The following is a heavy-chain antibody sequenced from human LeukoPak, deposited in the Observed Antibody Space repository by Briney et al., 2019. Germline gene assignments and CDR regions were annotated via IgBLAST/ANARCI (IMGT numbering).Heavy chain of an antibody. CDR3: AADPSYSSGYRYYFGY. CDR1: GFTFISSA. CDR2: IVVGSGNT. Sequence: SVKVSYKTSGFTFISSAVQWVRQARGQRLEWIGWIVVGSGNTNYAQKFQERVTITRDMSTSTAYMELSSLRSEDTAVYYCAADPSYSSGYRYYFGYWGQGTLVTVSS. D-gene: IGHD3-22*01. V-gene: IGHV1-58*01. J-gene: IGHJ4*02.